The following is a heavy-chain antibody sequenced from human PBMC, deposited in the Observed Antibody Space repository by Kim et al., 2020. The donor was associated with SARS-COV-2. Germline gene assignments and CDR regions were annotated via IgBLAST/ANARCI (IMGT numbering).Heavy chain of an antibody. CDR3: AKTFGFWDSGDQRYYYHNFDV. D-gene: IGHD6-19*01. CDR1: GFAFSTYA. Sequence: GGSLRLSCAASGFAFSTYAMSWVRQAPGKGLEWVSGISASGATSYYADSVKGRFTISRDNLQDTIHLQMNSLRVEDTAIYYCAKTFGFWDSGDQRYYYHNFDVWGNGTPVTVSS. J-gene: IGHJ6*03. CDR2: ISASGATS. V-gene: IGHV3-23*01.